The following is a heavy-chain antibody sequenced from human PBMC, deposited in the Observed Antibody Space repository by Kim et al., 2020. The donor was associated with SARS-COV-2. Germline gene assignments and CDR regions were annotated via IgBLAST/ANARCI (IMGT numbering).Heavy chain of an antibody. CDR3: ARHGAGSLLFYYGMDV. CDR1: GGSISSSSYY. D-gene: IGHD3-10*01. CDR2: IYYSGST. Sequence: SETLSLTCTVSGGSISSSSYYWGWIRQPPGKGLEWIGSIYYSGSTYYNPSLKSRVTISVDTSKNQFSLKLSSVTAADTAVYYCARHGAGSLLFYYGMDVWGQGTTVTVSS. V-gene: IGHV4-39*01. J-gene: IGHJ6*02.